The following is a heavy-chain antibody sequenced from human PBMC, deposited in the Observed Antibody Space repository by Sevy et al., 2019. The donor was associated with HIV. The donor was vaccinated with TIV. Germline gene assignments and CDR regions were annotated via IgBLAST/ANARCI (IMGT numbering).Heavy chain of an antibody. V-gene: IGHV4-34*01. Sequence: SETLSLTCAVSGVSFSDYYWAWIRQPPGKGLEWIGEVSQSGSANYNPSLRSRVIMSLDTSNHHFSLKLTSVTVADTAVYYCARGPLFSPEYCSGGTCPTIDYWSQGTLVTVSS. J-gene: IGHJ4*02. CDR2: VSQSGSA. CDR1: GVSFSDYY. CDR3: ARGPLFSPEYCSGGTCPTIDY. D-gene: IGHD2-15*01.